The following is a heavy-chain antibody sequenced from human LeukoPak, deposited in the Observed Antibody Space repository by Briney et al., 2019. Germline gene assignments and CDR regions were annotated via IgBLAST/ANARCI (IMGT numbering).Heavy chain of an antibody. Sequence: VASVKVTCKASGYTFTGYYIHWVRQAPGQGLEWMGWISAYNGNTNYAQKLQGRVTMTTDTSTSTAYMELRSLTSGDTAVYYCARAGKGDILTGYYFFDYWGQGTLVTVSS. D-gene: IGHD3-9*01. CDR1: GYTFTGYY. CDR2: ISAYNGNT. CDR3: ARAGKGDILTGYYFFDY. V-gene: IGHV1-18*04. J-gene: IGHJ4*02.